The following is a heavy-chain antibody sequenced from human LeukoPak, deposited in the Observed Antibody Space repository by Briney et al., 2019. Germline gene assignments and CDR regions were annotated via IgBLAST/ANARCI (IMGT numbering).Heavy chain of an antibody. J-gene: IGHJ4*02. Sequence: GSLRLSCAASGFTFSSYGMNWVRQPPGKGLEWIGEINHSGSTNYNPSLKSRVTISVDTSKNQFSLKLSSVTAADTAVYYCASPYYYDSSGSDYWGQGTLVAVSS. CDR3: ASPYYYDSSGSDY. CDR1: GFTFSSYG. CDR2: INHSGST. D-gene: IGHD3-22*01. V-gene: IGHV4-34*01.